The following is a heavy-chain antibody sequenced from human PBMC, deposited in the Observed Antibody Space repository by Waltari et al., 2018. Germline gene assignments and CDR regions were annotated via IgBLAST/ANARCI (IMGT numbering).Heavy chain of an antibody. CDR2: ISGSGGST. D-gene: IGHD6-13*01. J-gene: IGHJ4*02. CDR3: TKWLTAAGTGWFDC. V-gene: IGHV3-23*01. Sequence: EVQLLESGGGLVQPGGSLRVSCAASGFTFRSYAMSWVRQAPGKGLEWVSAISGSGGSTYYADSVKGRFTISRDSSRNTLHLQMNSLRAEDTAIYYCTKWLTAAGTGWFDCWGQGTLVTVSS. CDR1: GFTFRSYA.